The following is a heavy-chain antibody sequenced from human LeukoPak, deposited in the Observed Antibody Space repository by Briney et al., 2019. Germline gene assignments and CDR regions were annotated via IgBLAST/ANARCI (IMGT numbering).Heavy chain of an antibody. Sequence: GGSLRLSCAASGFTFSSYAMSWVRQAPGKGLEWVPAISGSGGSTYCADSVKGRFTISRDNSKNTLYLQMNSLRAEDTAVYYCAKDWRGVTTDYFDYWGQGTLVTVSS. J-gene: IGHJ4*02. CDR2: ISGSGGST. CDR3: AKDWRGVTTDYFDY. D-gene: IGHD4-17*01. V-gene: IGHV3-23*01. CDR1: GFTFSSYA.